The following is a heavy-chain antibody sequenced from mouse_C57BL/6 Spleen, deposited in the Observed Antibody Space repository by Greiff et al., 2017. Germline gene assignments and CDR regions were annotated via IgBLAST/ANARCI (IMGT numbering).Heavy chain of an antibody. CDR2: IYPGAGDT. Sequence: VQLQQSGAELVKPGASVTISCKASGYAFCSYWMNWVKQRPGTGLEWIGQIYPGAGDTNSNGKFKGKATLTADKSSSTAYMQLSSLTSEDSAVYFCARSKSSYDYAMDYWGQGASVSVSS. V-gene: IGHV1-80*01. CDR3: ARSKSSYDYAMDY. CDR1: GYAFCSYW. J-gene: IGHJ4*01. D-gene: IGHD1-1*01.